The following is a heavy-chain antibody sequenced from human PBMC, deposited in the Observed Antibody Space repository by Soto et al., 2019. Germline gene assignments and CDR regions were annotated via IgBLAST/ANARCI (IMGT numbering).Heavy chain of an antibody. Sequence: PSETLSLTCAVYGGFLSESYWTWIRQPPGKGLEWIGEINHVGGTNYNPPLKSRVTMSVDTSQNQFSLRLISVTAADTAMYCCVRIRYQLPSSVLWLDPWGQGTPVTV. CDR3: VRIRYQLPSSVLWLDP. CDR1: GGFLSESY. J-gene: IGHJ5*02. D-gene: IGHD3-16*01. CDR2: INHVGGT. V-gene: IGHV4-34*01.